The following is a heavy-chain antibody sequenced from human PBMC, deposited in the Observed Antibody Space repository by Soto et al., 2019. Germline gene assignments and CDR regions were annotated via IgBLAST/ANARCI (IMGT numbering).Heavy chain of an antibody. J-gene: IGHJ6*02. V-gene: IGHV1-18*01. Sequence: ASVKVSCKASGYTFTIYGISWVRQAPGQGLEWMGWISAYNGNTNYAQKLQGRVTMTKDTSTNTAYMELSSLRSEDTAVYYCATPGTVTYYYYYGMDVWGQGTTVTVSS. D-gene: IGHD4-17*01. CDR3: ATPGTVTYYYYYGMDV. CDR2: ISAYNGNT. CDR1: GYTFTIYG.